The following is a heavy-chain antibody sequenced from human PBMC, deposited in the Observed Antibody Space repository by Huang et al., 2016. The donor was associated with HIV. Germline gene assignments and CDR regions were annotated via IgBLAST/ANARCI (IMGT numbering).Heavy chain of an antibody. J-gene: IGHJ3*02. V-gene: IGHV1-18*01. CDR3: ARDPWYTNVWKRNAASVI. D-gene: IGHD2-2*02. Sequence: QVQLVQSGGEVKKPGASVKVSCKASGYDFTSYGVSWVRQAPGQGLEWVGWSGSHNGDTNYAQRFQGRVNLTTDTSTNTAYMEMRSLRSDDTAIYYYARDPWYTNVWKRNAASVIWGQGTMVIVSS. CDR2: SGSHNGDT. CDR1: GYDFTSYG.